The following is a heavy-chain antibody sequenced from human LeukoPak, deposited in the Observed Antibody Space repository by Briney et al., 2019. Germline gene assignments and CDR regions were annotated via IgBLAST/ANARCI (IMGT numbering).Heavy chain of an antibody. J-gene: IGHJ4*02. V-gene: IGHV3-30*04. CDR2: ISYDGSNK. CDR1: GFTFNNYA. Sequence: GGSLRLSCAASGFTFNNYAMIWVRQAPGKGLEWVAVISYDGSNKYYADSVKGRFTISRDNSKNTLYLQMNSLRAEDTAVYYCARDFGFLPSDYWGQGTLVTVSS. D-gene: IGHD3-3*01. CDR3: ARDFGFLPSDY.